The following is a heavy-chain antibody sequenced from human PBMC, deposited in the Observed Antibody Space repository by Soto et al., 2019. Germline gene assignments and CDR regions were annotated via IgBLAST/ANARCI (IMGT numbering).Heavy chain of an antibody. CDR2: IYYSGST. V-gene: IGHV4-39*01. Sequence: PSETLSLTCIVSGDSISSSSHYWGWIRQPPGKGLEWIGSIYYSGSTYYNPSLKSRVTISVDTSKNQFSVKLSSVTAADTAVYYCARGYCGATSCSGWFDPWGQGTLVTVSS. CDR3: ARGYCGATSCSGWFDP. J-gene: IGHJ5*02. D-gene: IGHD2-21*01. CDR1: GDSISSSSHY.